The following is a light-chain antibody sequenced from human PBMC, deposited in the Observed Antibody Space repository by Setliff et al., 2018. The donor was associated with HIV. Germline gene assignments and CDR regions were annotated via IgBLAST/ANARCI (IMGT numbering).Light chain of an antibody. Sequence: QSVLTQPPSVPGAPGQRVTISCTGSSSNIGAHYDVHWYQQLPGTAPKLLIYGNNNRPSGVPDRFSGSKSGTSASLAITGLRAEDEADYYCQSYDSSLSGYVFGTGTKV. CDR1: SSNIGAHYD. V-gene: IGLV1-40*01. J-gene: IGLJ1*01. CDR3: QSYDSSLSGYV. CDR2: GNN.